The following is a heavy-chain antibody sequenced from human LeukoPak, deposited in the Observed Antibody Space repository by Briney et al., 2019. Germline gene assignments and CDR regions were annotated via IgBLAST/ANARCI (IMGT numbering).Heavy chain of an antibody. Sequence: PSETLSLTCTVSGYSISSGYYWGWIRQPPGKGLEWIGSIYHSGSTYYNPSLKSRVTISVDTSKNQFSLKLSSVTAADTAVYYCARVDYDILTGYYFDYWGQGTLVTVSS. CDR3: ARVDYDILTGYYFDY. D-gene: IGHD3-9*01. V-gene: IGHV4-38-2*02. CDR1: GYSISSGYY. CDR2: IYHSGST. J-gene: IGHJ4*02.